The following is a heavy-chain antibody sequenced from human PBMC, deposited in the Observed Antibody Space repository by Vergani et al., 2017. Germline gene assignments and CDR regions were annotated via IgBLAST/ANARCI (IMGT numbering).Heavy chain of an antibody. Sequence: QVQLVASGGGLVRPGGSLRLSCAASGFIFSDYYLTWIRQTPGKGLEWLAHISDGGETKMYAESLKGRFTVSRDNTKNVLILQMKTLKVDDTATYYCGRKQAPAALMDKPMDIWGQGTLVTVSS. CDR1: GFIFSDYY. CDR2: ISDGGETK. J-gene: IGHJ4*02. D-gene: IGHD6-13*01. CDR3: GRKQAPAALMDKPMDI. V-gene: IGHV3-11*01.